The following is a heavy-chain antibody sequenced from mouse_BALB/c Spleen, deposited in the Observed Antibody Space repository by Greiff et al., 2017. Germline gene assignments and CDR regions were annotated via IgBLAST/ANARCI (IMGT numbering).Heavy chain of an antibody. CDR2: INPNNGGT. J-gene: IGHJ4*01. Sequence: VQLKQSGPELVKPGASVKIPCKASGYTFTDYNMDWVKQSHGKSLEWIGDINPNNGGTIYNQKFKGKATLTVDKSSSTAYMELRSLTSEDTAVYYCAMEGVRGAMDYWGQGTSVTVSS. CDR1: GYTFTDYN. V-gene: IGHV1-18*01. CDR3: AMEGVRGAMDY. D-gene: IGHD2-14*01.